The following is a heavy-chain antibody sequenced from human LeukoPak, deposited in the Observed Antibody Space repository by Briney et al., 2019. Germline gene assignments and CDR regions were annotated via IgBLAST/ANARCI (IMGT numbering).Heavy chain of an antibody. Sequence: PSETLSLTCAVSADSINSDNYWSCLRQPPGKLLGWVGSIYHGGSNYYNPSLESRVSMSVDTSKNQFYLRLISVTAADTAVYYCARDRGVQWLFLTNDAFDIWGQGTMVTVSS. V-gene: IGHV4-38-2*02. CDR1: ADSINSDNY. J-gene: IGHJ3*02. CDR2: IYHGGSN. CDR3: ARDRGVQWLFLTNDAFDI. D-gene: IGHD3-22*01.